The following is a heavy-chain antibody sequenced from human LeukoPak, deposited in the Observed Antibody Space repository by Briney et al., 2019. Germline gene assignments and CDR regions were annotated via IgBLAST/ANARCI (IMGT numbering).Heavy chain of an antibody. Sequence: RGSLRLSCAASGFMFDTYIMTWVRQAPGKGLEWISYINSINAVYYTDSVQGRFNISRDNAKNSLYLQMNSLRVEDTAMYYCARVSARGYDYWGRGTLVTVSS. J-gene: IGHJ4*02. CDR1: GFMFDTYI. D-gene: IGHD5-18*01. CDR2: INSINAV. V-gene: IGHV3-48*01. CDR3: ARVSARGYDY.